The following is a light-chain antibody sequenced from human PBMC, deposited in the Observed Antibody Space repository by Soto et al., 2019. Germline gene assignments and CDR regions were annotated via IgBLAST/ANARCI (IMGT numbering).Light chain of an antibody. Sequence: AIQMTQSPSSLSASVGDRVAISCRASQDIRNTLAWYQQKPGEAPKLLIFAASNLQSGVPSRFSGSGSVTDFTLAIIGLQPEDFATYYCLQYYNFSWTFGQGTKVEVK. CDR2: AAS. CDR3: LQYYNFSWT. J-gene: IGKJ1*01. CDR1: QDIRNT. V-gene: IGKV1-6*01.